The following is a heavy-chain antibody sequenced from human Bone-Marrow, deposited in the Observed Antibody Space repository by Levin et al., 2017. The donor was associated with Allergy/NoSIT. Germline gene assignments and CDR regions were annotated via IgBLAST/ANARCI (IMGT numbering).Heavy chain of an antibody. V-gene: IGHV1-2*06. Sequence: ASVKVSCKASGYTFTGYYMHWVRQAPGQGLEWMGRINPNSGGTNYAQKFQGRVTMTRDTSISTAYMELSRLRSDDTAVYYCARPERGVLAVAGRHFDYWGQGTLVTVSS. CDR3: ARPERGVLAVAGRHFDY. CDR2: INPNSGGT. CDR1: GYTFTGYY. D-gene: IGHD6-19*01. J-gene: IGHJ4*02.